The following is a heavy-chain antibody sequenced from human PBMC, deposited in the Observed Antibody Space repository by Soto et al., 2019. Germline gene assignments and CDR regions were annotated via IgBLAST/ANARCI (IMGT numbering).Heavy chain of an antibody. CDR1: GASISGFY. CDR3: ARGEDAFFYYGLDV. Sequence: SETLSLTCTVSGASISGFYWSWIRKSAGKGLEWIGRIYATGTTDYNPSLKSRVMMSVDTSKKQFSLELTSVTAADTAVYYCARGEDAFFYYGLDVWGQGITVTVSS. CDR2: IYATGTT. J-gene: IGHJ6*02. V-gene: IGHV4-4*07.